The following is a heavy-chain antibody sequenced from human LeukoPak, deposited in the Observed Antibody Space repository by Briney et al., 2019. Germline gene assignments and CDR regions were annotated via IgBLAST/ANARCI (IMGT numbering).Heavy chain of an antibody. Sequence: PGGSLRLSCAASGFTFSSNWMHWVRQAPGKGLVWVSRINEDGSTTNYADSVKGRSTIFRDNAKNSLYLQMNSLRAEDTAVYYCARIAVADRWRDYWGQGTLVTVSS. CDR3: ARIAVADRWRDY. CDR1: GFTFSSNW. J-gene: IGHJ4*02. D-gene: IGHD6-19*01. CDR2: INEDGSTT. V-gene: IGHV3-74*01.